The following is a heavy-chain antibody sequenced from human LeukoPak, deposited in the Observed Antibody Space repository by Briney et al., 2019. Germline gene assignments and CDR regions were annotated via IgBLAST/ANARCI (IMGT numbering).Heavy chain of an antibody. CDR3: ARDPGDYVGNDAFDI. CDR2: ISYDGSTK. Sequence: GGSLRLSCAASGFTFSSHEMHWVRQAPGKGLEWVAVISYDGSTKFYADSVKGRFTVSRDNSKNTVYLQMNSLRAEDTAVYYCARDPGDYVGNDAFDIWGQGTMVTVSS. CDR1: GFTFSSHE. J-gene: IGHJ3*02. D-gene: IGHD4-17*01. V-gene: IGHV3-30-3*01.